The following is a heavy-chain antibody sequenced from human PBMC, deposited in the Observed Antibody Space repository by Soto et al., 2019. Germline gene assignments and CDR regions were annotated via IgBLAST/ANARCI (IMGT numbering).Heavy chain of an antibody. D-gene: IGHD3-22*01. J-gene: IGHJ6*02. CDR2: IYYSGST. V-gene: IGHV4-61*01. Sequence: SETLSLTCTVSGGSVSSGSYYWSWIRQPPGKGLEWIGYIYYSGSTNYNPSLKSRVTISVDTSKNQFSLKLSSVTAADTAVYYCARGGDSSGYLLYYYYGMDVWGQGTTVPVSS. CDR1: GGSVSSGSYY. CDR3: ARGGDSSGYLLYYYYGMDV.